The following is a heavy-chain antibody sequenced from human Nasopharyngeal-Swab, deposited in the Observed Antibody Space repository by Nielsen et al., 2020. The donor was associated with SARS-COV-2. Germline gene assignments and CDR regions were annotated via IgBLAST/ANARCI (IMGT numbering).Heavy chain of an antibody. V-gene: IGHV3-NL1*01. J-gene: IGHJ6*02. D-gene: IGHD3-10*01. CDR2: IYSGGSST. Sequence: WIRQPPGKGLEWVSVIYSGGSSTYYADSVKGRFTISRDNAQDSLSLQMNSLRAEDTAVYYCARGITMIRGATRYYYGMDVWGQGTTVTVSS. CDR3: ARGITMIRGATRYYYGMDV.